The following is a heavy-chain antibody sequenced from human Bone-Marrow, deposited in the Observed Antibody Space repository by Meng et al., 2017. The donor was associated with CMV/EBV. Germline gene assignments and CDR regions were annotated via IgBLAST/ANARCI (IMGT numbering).Heavy chain of an antibody. V-gene: IGHV2-5*02. Sequence: TLQDPCPAMLKPTQTTPSLFIFSGFSLSTGGVGVGWSHQPPGKALEWLALIYWDDDKRYSPSLRSRLTITKDTSKNQVVLTMTNMDPVDTATYYCAHTTIFGVVIDYWGQGTLVTVSS. CDR1: GFSLSTGGVG. D-gene: IGHD3-3*01. J-gene: IGHJ4*02. CDR3: AHTTIFGVVIDY. CDR2: IYWDDDK.